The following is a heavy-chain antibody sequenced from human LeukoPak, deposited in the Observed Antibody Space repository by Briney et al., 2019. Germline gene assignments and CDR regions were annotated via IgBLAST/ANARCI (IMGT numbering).Heavy chain of an antibody. D-gene: IGHD5-12*01. V-gene: IGHV4-34*01. CDR1: GGSFSGYY. J-gene: IGHJ4*02. Sequence: PSETLSLTCAVYGGSFSGYYWSWMRQRPGRGLEWIGEIDHSGSTNYNPYLKSRVTISVETSKTQFSLKLSSVTAADTAVYYCARDGYSGNDGLWGQGSLVTVSS. CDR3: ARDGYSGNDGL. CDR2: IDHSGST.